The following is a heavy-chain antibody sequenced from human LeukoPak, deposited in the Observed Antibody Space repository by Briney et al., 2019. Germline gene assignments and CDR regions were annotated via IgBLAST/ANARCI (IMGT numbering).Heavy chain of an antibody. Sequence: GGSLRLSCAASGFTFSSYAMHWVRQAPGKGLGWVAVISYDGSNKYYADSVKGRFTISRDNSKNTLYLQMNSLRAEDTAVYYCARAYDFWSGFDYWGQGTLVTVSS. V-gene: IGHV3-30-3*01. J-gene: IGHJ4*02. CDR1: GFTFSSYA. CDR2: ISYDGSNK. D-gene: IGHD3-3*01. CDR3: ARAYDFWSGFDY.